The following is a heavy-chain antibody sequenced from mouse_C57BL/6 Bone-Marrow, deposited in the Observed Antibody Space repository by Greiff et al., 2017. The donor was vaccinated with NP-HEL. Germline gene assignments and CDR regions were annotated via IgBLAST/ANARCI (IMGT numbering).Heavy chain of an antibody. CDR3: ARRRYYGSSYYFDY. CDR1: GYTFTSYG. V-gene: IGHV1-81*01. D-gene: IGHD1-1*01. Sequence: VQLQESGAELARPGASVKLSCTASGYTFTSYGISWVKQRTGQGLEWIGEIYPRSGNTYYNEKFKGKATLTADKSSSTAYMELRSLTSEDSAVYFCARRRYYGSSYYFDYWGQGTTLTVSS. J-gene: IGHJ2*01. CDR2: IYPRSGNT.